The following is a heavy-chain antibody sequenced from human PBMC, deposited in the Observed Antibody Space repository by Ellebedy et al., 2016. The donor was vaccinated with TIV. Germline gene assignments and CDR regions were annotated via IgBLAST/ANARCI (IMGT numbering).Heavy chain of an antibody. D-gene: IGHD6-25*01. CDR2: INPSGGST. V-gene: IGHV1-46*01. J-gene: IGHJ4*02. CDR3: ARIGYSGGAAGFDS. Sequence: ASVKVSCKASGYTFTSYYMHWVRQAPGQGLEWMGIINPSGGSTSYAQKFQGRVTMTRDTSISTAYMELSRLRSDDTAVYYCARIGYSGGAAGFDSWGQGTLVTVSS. CDR1: GYTFTSYY.